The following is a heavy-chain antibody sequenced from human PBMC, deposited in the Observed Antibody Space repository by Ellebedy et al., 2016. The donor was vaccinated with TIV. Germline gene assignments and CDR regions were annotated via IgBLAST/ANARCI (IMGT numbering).Heavy chain of an antibody. CDR2: IKYDEIEK. V-gene: IGHV3-7*04. CDR1: GFTFSSYW. J-gene: IGHJ3*01. Sequence: GESLKISCAASGFTFSSYWMSWVRQAPGKGLEWVALIKYDEIEKYHVDSVKGRFTISRDNARNSLYLQMNSLRVDDTAVYYCARDTVEVPTGDAFDVWGQGTVVIVSS. D-gene: IGHD2-2*01. CDR3: ARDTVEVPTGDAFDV.